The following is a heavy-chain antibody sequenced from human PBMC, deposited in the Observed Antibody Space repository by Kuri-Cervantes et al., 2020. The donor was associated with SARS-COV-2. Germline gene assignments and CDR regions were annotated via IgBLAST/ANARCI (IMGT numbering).Heavy chain of an antibody. CDR1: GFTFSSYG. CDR2: IRYDGSNK. D-gene: IGHD6-19*01. CDR3: ARDGAVAVYFDY. J-gene: IGHJ4*02. Sequence: GESLKISCAASGFTFSSYGMHWVRQAPGRGLEWVAFIRYDGSNKYHADSVKGRFTISRDNSKNTLYLQMNSLRAEDTAVYYCARDGAVAVYFDYWGQGTLVTVSS. V-gene: IGHV3-30*02.